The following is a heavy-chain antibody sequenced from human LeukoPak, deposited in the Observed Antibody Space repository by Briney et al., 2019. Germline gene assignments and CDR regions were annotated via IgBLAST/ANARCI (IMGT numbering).Heavy chain of an antibody. CDR1: GGSISSGSYY. CDR3: AREGTVTNWFDP. CDR2: IYTSGST. V-gene: IGHV4-61*02. D-gene: IGHD4-11*01. J-gene: IGHJ5*02. Sequence: SQTLSLTCTVSGGSISSGSYYWSWIRQPAGKGLEWIGRIYTSGSTNYNPSLKSRVTISVDTSKNRFSLKLSSVTAADTAVYYCAREGTVTNWFDPWGQGTLVTVSS.